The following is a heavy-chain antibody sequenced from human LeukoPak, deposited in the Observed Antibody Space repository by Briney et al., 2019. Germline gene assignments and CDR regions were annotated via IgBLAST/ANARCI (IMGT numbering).Heavy chain of an antibody. CDR1: RGSIRGYF. CDR3: ARDSCSGGSCYPDY. J-gene: IGHJ4*02. D-gene: IGHD2-15*01. Sequence: SETLSLTCTVSRGSIRGYFWSWIRQPPGKGLEWIGYINDIGSTNYSPSLKSRVTISLDTSKNQFSLKLSSVTAADTAVYYCARDSCSGGSCYPDYWGQGTLVTVSS. V-gene: IGHV4-59*01. CDR2: INDIGST.